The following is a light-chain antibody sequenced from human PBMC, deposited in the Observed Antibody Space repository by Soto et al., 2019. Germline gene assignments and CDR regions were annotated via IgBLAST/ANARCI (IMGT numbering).Light chain of an antibody. CDR1: QSVSSH. CDR2: DTS. V-gene: IGKV3-11*01. Sequence: EIVMTQSPATLSVSPGEGATVSCRASQSVSSHLAWYQHKPGQAPRLLISDTSNRATGIPARFSGSGSGTDFTLTISSLEPEDFAVYYCQQRSDWRITFGQGTRLEIK. CDR3: QQRSDWRIT. J-gene: IGKJ5*01.